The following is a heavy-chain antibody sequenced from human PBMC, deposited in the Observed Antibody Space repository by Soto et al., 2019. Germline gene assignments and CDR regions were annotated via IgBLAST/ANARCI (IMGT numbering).Heavy chain of an antibody. J-gene: IGHJ2*01. V-gene: IGHV3-23*01. Sequence: KGLEWVSAISGSGGSTYYADSVKGRFTISRDNSKNTLYLQMNSLRAEDTAVYYCAFFFQAEDGIRDTVLVSAFLLNRSSDL. CDR2: ISGSGGST. CDR3: AFFFQAEDGIRDTVLVSAFLLNRSSDL. D-gene: IGHD2-15*01.